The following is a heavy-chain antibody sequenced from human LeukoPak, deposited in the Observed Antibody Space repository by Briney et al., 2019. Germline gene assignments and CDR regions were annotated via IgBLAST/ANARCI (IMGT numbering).Heavy chain of an antibody. V-gene: IGHV3-21*01. J-gene: IGHJ4*02. CDR3: ARDSSIAARLPEAFDY. D-gene: IGHD6-6*01. Sequence: GGSLRLPCAASGFTFSSYSMNWVRQAPGKGLEWVSSISSSSSYIYYADSVKGRFTISRDNAKNSLYLQMNSLRAEDTAVYYCARDSSIAARLPEAFDYWGQGTLVTVSS. CDR1: GFTFSSYS. CDR2: ISSSSSYI.